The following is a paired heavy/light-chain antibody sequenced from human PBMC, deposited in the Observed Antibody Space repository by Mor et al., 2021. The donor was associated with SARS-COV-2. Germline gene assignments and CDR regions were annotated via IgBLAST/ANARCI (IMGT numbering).Light chain of an antibody. CDR2: DAS. CDR3: QQYDNLGLYT. CDR1: QDISNY. J-gene: IGKJ2*01. Sequence: DIQMTQSPSSLSASVGDRVTITCQASQDISNYLNWYQQKPGKAPKLLIYDASNLETGVPSRFSGSGSGTDFTFTISSLQPEDIATYYCQQYDNLGLYTFGQGTKLEIK. V-gene: IGKV1-33*01.
Heavy chain of an antibody. CDR1: GFTFSSYA. V-gene: IGHV3-23*01. D-gene: IGHD6-13*01. Sequence: EVQLLESGGGLVQPGGSLRLSCAASGFTFSSYAMSWVRQAPGKGLEWVSAISGSGGSTYYADSVKGRFTISRDNSKNTLYLQMNSLRAEDTAVYYCAKDPGGIAAAGTIWYGWFDPWGQGTLVTVSS. CDR3: AKDPGGIAAAGTIWYGWFDP. CDR2: ISGSGGST. J-gene: IGHJ5*02.